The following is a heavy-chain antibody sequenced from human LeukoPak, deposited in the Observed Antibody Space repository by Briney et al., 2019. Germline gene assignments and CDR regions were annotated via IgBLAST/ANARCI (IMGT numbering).Heavy chain of an antibody. Sequence: GASVKVSCKASGYTFTSYYMHWVRQAPGQGLEWMGIINPSGGSTSYAQKFQGRVTMTRDMSTSTVYMELSSLRSEDTAVYYCAREGEPRALWFGELYWFDPWGQGTLVTVSS. CDR1: GYTFTSYY. CDR3: AREGEPRALWFGELYWFDP. V-gene: IGHV1-46*01. CDR2: INPSGGST. J-gene: IGHJ5*02. D-gene: IGHD3-10*01.